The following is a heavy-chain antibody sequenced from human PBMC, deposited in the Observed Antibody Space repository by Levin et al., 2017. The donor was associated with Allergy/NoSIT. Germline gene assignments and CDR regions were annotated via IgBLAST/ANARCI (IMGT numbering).Heavy chain of an antibody. CDR1: GFTFSSYA. CDR3: AKDGGIAAAGWGSSYFDY. D-gene: IGHD6-13*01. CDR2: ISGSGGST. V-gene: IGHV3-23*01. Sequence: QSGGSLRLSCAASGFTFSSYAMSWVRQAPGKGLEWVSAISGSGGSTYYADSVKGRFTISRDNSKNTLYLQMNSLRAEDTAVYYCAKDGGIAAAGWGSSYFDYWGQGTLVTVSS. J-gene: IGHJ4*02.